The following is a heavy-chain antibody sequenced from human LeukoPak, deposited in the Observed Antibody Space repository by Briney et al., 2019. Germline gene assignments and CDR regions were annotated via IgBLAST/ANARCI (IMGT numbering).Heavy chain of an antibody. CDR2: INHSGST. Sequence: KPSETLSLTCAVYGGSFSGYYWSWIRQPPGKGLEWIGEINHSGSTNYNPSLKSRVTISVDTSKNQFSLKLSSVTAADTAVYYCARGLRAVADPFDYWGQGTLVTVSS. CDR3: ARGLRAVADPFDY. D-gene: IGHD6-19*01. J-gene: IGHJ4*02. CDR1: GGSFSGYY. V-gene: IGHV4-34*01.